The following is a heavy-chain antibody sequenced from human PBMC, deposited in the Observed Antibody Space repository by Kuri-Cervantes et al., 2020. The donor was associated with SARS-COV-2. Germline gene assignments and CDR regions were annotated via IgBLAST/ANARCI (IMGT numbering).Heavy chain of an antibody. CDR3: ARALTGEVDDY. CDR1: DDSISRGYY. D-gene: IGHD3-10*01. CDR2: IYHSGST. V-gene: IGHV4-38-2*01. Sequence: GSLRLSCAVSDDSISRGYYWGWIRQSPGKGLEWIGSIYHSGSTYYNPSLKSRVTISVDTSKNQFSLKLSSVTAADTAVYYCARALTGEVDDYWGQGTLVTVSS. J-gene: IGHJ4*02.